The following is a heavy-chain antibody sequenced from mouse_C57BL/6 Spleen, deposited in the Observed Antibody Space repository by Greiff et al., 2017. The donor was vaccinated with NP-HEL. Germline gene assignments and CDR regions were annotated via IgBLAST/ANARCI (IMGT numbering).Heavy chain of an antibody. D-gene: IGHD4-1*01. Sequence: QVQLQQSGVELVRPGASVTLSCKASGYTFTDYEMHWVKQTPVHGLEWIGAIDPETGGTAYNQKFKGKAILTADKSSSTAYMELRSLTSEDSAVYYCTSAGDWGYYFDYWGQGTTLTVSS. V-gene: IGHV1-15*01. CDR1: GYTFTDYE. CDR2: IDPETGGT. CDR3: TSAGDWGYYFDY. J-gene: IGHJ2*01.